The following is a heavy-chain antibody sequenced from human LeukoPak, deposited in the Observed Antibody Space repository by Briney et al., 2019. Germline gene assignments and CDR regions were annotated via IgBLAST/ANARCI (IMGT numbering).Heavy chain of an antibody. CDR1: GGSFSGYY. CDR2: IYYSGST. D-gene: IGHD3-3*01. Sequence: PSETLPLTCAVYGGSFSGYYWSWIRQPPGKGLEWIGYIYYSGSTNYNPSLKSRVTISVDTSKNQFSLKLSSVTAADTAVYYCARHLTYYDFWSGSTAPPYFDYWGQGTLVTVSS. J-gene: IGHJ4*02. CDR3: ARHLTYYDFWSGSTAPPYFDY. V-gene: IGHV4-59*01.